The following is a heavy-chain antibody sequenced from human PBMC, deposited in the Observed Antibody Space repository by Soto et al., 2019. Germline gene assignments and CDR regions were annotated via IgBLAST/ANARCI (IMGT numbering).Heavy chain of an antibody. CDR1: GFTFSSYS. Sequence: EVQLVESGGGLVQPGGSLRLSCAASGFTFSSYSMNWVRQAPGKGLEWVSYISSSSRTTYYADSVKGRFTISRDNAKNSLSLPINRLGGEETAVYFRGRDGLGAWDVTGYWGQGTLVTVSS. CDR2: ISSSSRTT. D-gene: IGHD1-20*01. V-gene: IGHV3-48*01. J-gene: IGHJ4*02. CDR3: GRDGLGAWDVTGY.